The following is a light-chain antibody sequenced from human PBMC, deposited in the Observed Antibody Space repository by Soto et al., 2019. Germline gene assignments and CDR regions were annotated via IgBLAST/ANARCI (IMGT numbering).Light chain of an antibody. V-gene: IGKV3-20*01. CDR1: QTFGSTY. J-gene: IGKJ2*01. CDR3: QQFGTSPLYT. Sequence: ESVLTQSQGTLSLSPGERVTLSCRASQTFGSTYLAWYHQRPGQSPRLLIYGASRRASGIPDRFRGSGSGTDFTLTISRLEPEDFAVYYCQQFGTSPLYTFGQGPKLEIK. CDR2: GAS.